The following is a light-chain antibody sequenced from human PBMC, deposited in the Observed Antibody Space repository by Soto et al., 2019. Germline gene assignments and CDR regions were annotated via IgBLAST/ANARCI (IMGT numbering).Light chain of an antibody. Sequence: EIVLTQSPATLSLSPGERATLSCRASRSVTTFLAWYQQKPGQAPRLLLYDASKRATGVPTRFSGSGSGTDFTLTISSLEPEDFAVYYCQQRTNWPLTFSGGTKVERK. J-gene: IGKJ4*01. CDR3: QQRTNWPLT. V-gene: IGKV3-11*01. CDR1: RSVTTF. CDR2: DAS.